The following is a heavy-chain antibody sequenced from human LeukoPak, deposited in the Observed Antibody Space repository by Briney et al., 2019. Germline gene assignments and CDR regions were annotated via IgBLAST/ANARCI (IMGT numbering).Heavy chain of an antibody. CDR1: GGTFSSYA. Sequence: SVKVSCKASGGTFSSYAISWVRQAPGQGLEWMGGTIPIFGTANYAQKFQGRVTITADESTSTAYMELSSLRSEDTAVYYCARASLRYYYGSGSSTPYYFDYWGQGTLVTVSS. J-gene: IGHJ4*02. CDR3: ARASLRYYYGSGSSTPYYFDY. V-gene: IGHV1-69*01. CDR2: TIPIFGTA. D-gene: IGHD3-10*01.